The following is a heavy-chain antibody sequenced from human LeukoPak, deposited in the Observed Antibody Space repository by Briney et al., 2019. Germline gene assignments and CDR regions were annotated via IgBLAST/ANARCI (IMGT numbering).Heavy chain of an antibody. J-gene: IGHJ3*02. CDR2: ISAYSGNT. D-gene: IGHD4-23*01. Sequence: ASVTVSCKASGYTFTSYGISWVRQAPGQGLEWMAWISAYSGNTNYAQKLQGRVTMTTDTSTSTAYMELRSLRSDDTAVYYCARDGVRWELPSAFDIWGQGTMVIVSS. CDR3: ARDGVRWELPSAFDI. CDR1: GYTFTSYG. V-gene: IGHV1-18*01.